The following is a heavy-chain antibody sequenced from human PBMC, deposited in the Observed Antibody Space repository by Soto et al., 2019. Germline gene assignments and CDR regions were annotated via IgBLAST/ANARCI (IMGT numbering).Heavy chain of an antibody. CDR3: ARTSTAGLRCLPYGMDV. Sequence: QVQLVQSGAEVKKPGASVKVSCKASGYTFTSYDINWVRQATGQGLEWMGWMNPNSGNTGYAQKFQGRVTMTRNTSISTAYMELSSLRSEDTAVYYCARTSTAGLRCLPYGMDVWGQGTTVTVSS. J-gene: IGHJ6*02. CDR1: GYTFTSYD. V-gene: IGHV1-8*01. CDR2: MNPNSGNT. D-gene: IGHD3-3*01.